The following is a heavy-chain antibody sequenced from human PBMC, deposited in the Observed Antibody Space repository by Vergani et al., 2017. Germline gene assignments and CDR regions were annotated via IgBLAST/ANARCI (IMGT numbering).Heavy chain of an antibody. CDR2: IYYSGST. V-gene: IGHV4-39*01. Sequence: QLQLQESGPGLVKPSETLSLTCTVSGGSISSSSYYWGWIRQPPGKGLEWIGSIYYSGSTYYNPSLKSRVTISVDTSKNQFSLKLSTVTAADTAVYYCARLSWIQLWLAAFDFWGQGTMVTVSS. D-gene: IGHD5-18*01. CDR1: GGSISSSSYY. CDR3: ARLSWIQLWLAAFDF. J-gene: IGHJ3*01.